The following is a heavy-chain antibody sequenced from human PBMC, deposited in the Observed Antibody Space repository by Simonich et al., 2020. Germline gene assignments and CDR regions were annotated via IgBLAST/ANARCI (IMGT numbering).Heavy chain of an antibody. D-gene: IGHD6-6*01. J-gene: IGHJ4*02. Sequence: QLQLQESGPGLVKPSETLSLTCTVSGGSISSSSYYWGWIRQPPGKGLEWIGGIYYSGGTYSHPSLKGRVTISVDTSKNQFSLKLSSVTAADTAVYYCARWAYSSSYFDYWGQGTLVTVSS. CDR1: GGSISSSSYY. CDR3: ARWAYSSSYFDY. V-gene: IGHV4-39*01. CDR2: IYYSGGT.